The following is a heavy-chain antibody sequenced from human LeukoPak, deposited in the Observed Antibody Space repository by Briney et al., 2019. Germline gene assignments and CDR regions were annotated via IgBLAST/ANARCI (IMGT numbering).Heavy chain of an antibody. J-gene: IGHJ2*01. V-gene: IGHV4-4*07. D-gene: IGHD7-27*01. Sequence: SETLSLTCTVSGGSISSYYWSWIRQPAGKGLEWIGRIYTSGSTNYNPSLKSRVTMSVDTSKNQFSLKLSSVTAADTAVYYCARTPNWGSPFWYFDLWGRGTLVTVSS. CDR3: ARTPNWGSPFWYFDL. CDR2: IYTSGST. CDR1: GGSISSYY.